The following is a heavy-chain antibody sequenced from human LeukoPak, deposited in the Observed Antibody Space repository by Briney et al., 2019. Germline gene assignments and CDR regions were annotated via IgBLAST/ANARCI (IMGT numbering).Heavy chain of an antibody. Sequence: SQTLSLTCTVSGGSISSGDYYWSWIRQPPGKGLEWIGYIYYSGSTYYNPSLKSRVTISVDTSKNQFSLKLSSVTAADTAVYYCARNRKGYCSSTSCYRSLRFDPWGQGTLVTVSS. V-gene: IGHV4-30-4*01. CDR1: GGSISSGDYY. CDR3: ARNRKGYCSSTSCYRSLRFDP. CDR2: IYYSGST. J-gene: IGHJ5*02. D-gene: IGHD2-2*02.